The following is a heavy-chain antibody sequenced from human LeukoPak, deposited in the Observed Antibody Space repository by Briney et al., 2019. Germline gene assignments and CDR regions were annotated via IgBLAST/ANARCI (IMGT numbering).Heavy chain of an antibody. V-gene: IGHV4-59*12. J-gene: IGHJ3*02. CDR2: IYYSGST. D-gene: IGHD3-22*01. Sequence: SETLSLTCTVSGGSISSYYWSWIRQPPGKGLEWIGYIYYSGSTNYNPSLKSRVTISVDTSKNQFSLKLSSVTAADTAVYYCAKYDSSGLGAFDIWGQGTMVTVSS. CDR1: GGSISSYY. CDR3: AKYDSSGLGAFDI.